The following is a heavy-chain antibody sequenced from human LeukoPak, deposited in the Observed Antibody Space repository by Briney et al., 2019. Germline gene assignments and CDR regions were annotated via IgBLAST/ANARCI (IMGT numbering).Heavy chain of an antibody. CDR3: ARDLGYCSGGSCYYYGMDV. Sequence: GSLRLSCAASGFTFSSYTMNWVRQAPGKGLEWVSSITSSGSYIYYADSLKGRFTVSRDNAKNSLYLQMNSLRVEDTAVYYCARDLGYCSGGSCYYYGMDVRGQGTTVSVSS. V-gene: IGHV3-21*01. J-gene: IGHJ6*02. CDR1: GFTFSSYT. D-gene: IGHD2-15*01. CDR2: ITSSGSYI.